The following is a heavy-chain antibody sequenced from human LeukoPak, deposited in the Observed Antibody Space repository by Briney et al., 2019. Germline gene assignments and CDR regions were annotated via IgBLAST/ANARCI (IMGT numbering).Heavy chain of an antibody. CDR2: IYYSGST. CDR3: ARDRTVYYYDSSADALDI. D-gene: IGHD3-22*01. J-gene: IGHJ3*02. CDR1: GGSISSYY. V-gene: IGHV4-59*01. Sequence: SETLSLTCTVSGGSISSYYWSWIRQPPGKGLEWIGYIYYSGSTNYNPSLKSRVTISVDTSKNQFSLKLSSVTAADTAVYYCARDRTVYYYDSSADALDIWGQGTMVTVSS.